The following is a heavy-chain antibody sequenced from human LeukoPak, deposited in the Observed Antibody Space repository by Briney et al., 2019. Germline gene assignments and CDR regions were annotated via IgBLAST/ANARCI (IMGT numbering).Heavy chain of an antibody. CDR3: AIVAWGAPYYFDY. V-gene: IGHV1-8*01. Sequence: GASVKVSCKASGYTFTSYDINWVRQATGQGLEWMGWMNPNSGNTGYAQKFQGRVTMTRNTSISTAHMELSSLRSEDTAVYYCAIVAWGAPYYFDYWGQGTLVTVSS. D-gene: IGHD1-26*01. J-gene: IGHJ4*02. CDR2: MNPNSGNT. CDR1: GYTFTSYD.